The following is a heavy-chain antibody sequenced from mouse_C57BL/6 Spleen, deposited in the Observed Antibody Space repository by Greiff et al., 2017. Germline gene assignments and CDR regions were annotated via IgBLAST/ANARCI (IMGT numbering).Heavy chain of an antibody. Sequence: QVQLQQSGAELVRPGASVKLSCKASGYTFTSYGISWVKQRTGQGLEWIGEIYPRSGNTYYNEKFKGKATLTADKSSSTAYMELRSLTSEDSAVYFCARGDSSGYYFDYWGQGTTLTVSS. CDR3: ARGDSSGYYFDY. CDR2: IYPRSGNT. D-gene: IGHD3-2*02. CDR1: GYTFTSYG. J-gene: IGHJ2*01. V-gene: IGHV1-81*01.